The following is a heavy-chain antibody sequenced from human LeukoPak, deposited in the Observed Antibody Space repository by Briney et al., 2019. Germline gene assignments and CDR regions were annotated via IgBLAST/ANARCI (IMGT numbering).Heavy chain of an antibody. CDR2: FYHSGST. V-gene: IGHV4-30-2*01. D-gene: IGHD3-22*01. CDR1: GGSISSGSYS. Sequence: SETLSLTCAVSGGSISSGSYSWSWIRQPPGKGLEWIGYFYHSGSTYYNPSLKSRVTISVDRSKNQFSLKLSSVTAADTAVYYCATSPRYDSSGYFDYWGQGTLVTVSS. J-gene: IGHJ4*02. CDR3: ATSPRYDSSGYFDY.